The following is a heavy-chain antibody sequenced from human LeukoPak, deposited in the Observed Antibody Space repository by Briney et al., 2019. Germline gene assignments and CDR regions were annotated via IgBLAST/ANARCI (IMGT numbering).Heavy chain of an antibody. CDR3: ARLVAGISVAPDY. CDR2: IYYSGST. V-gene: IGHV4-39*01. D-gene: IGHD3-3*02. CDR1: GDSISSSSYY. Sequence: SETLSLTCTVSGDSISSSSYYWGLIRQPPGKGLEWIESIYYSGSTYYNPSLKSRVTISVDTSKNQFSLKLSSVTAVDTAVYYCARLVAGISVAPDYWGQGTLVTVSS. J-gene: IGHJ4*02.